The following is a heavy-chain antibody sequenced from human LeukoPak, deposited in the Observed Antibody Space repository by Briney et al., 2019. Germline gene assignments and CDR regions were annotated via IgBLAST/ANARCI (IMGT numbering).Heavy chain of an antibody. V-gene: IGHV4-59*01. CDR2: IFNSGST. J-gene: IGHJ5*02. D-gene: IGHD3-22*01. Sequence: SDPLSLPCTVSGVSINRYYWIWLRQPPGRGLEWIGYIFNSGSTNYNPSLKSRVTISVDTSKNQCSLRLSSVTAADTAVYYCARDPRYYDSNAYYYDNWFVPWGQGTLVTVSS. CDR3: ARDPRYYDSNAYYYDNWFVP. CDR1: GVSINRYY.